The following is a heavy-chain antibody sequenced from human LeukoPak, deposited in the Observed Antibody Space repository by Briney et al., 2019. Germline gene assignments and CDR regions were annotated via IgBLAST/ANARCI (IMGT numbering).Heavy chain of an antibody. CDR2: IYYSGST. CDR3: AREDPRTKVPEGMDV. V-gene: IGHV4-39*07. J-gene: IGHJ6*02. D-gene: IGHD4/OR15-4a*01. CDR1: GGSISSSSYY. Sequence: PSETLSLTCTVSGGSISSSSYYWGWIRQPPGKGLEWIGSIYYSGSTYYNPSLKSRVTISVDTSKNQFSLKLNSVTAADTAVYYCAREDPRTKVPEGMDVWGQGTTVTVSS.